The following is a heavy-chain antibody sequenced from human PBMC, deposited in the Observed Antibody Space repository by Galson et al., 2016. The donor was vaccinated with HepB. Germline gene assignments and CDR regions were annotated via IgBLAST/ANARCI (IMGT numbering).Heavy chain of an antibody. CDR3: ARDMYTTARDY. CDR1: GFTFSDYY. J-gene: IGHJ4*02. V-gene: IGHV3-7*01. Sequence: SLRLSCAASGFTFSDYYMSWIRQAPGKGLEWVANIKEDGTVENYVDSVKGRFTISRDNAKSSFYLQMNNLRAEDTGVYYCARDMYTTARDYWGQGTLVTVSS. D-gene: IGHD2/OR15-2a*01. CDR2: IKEDGTVE.